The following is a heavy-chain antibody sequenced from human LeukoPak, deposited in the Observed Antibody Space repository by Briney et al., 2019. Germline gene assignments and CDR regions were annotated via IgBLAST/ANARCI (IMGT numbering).Heavy chain of an antibody. Sequence: SEILSLTCTVSGASISSYYWNWIRQSPGKGLEWIGYIHVSGGTSYDPSLKSRVTISIDTSNNQFSLKLSSVTAADTAVYFCARGTSTVVTPNYFYCYSMDVWGKGTTVTVSS. CDR3: ARGTSTVVTPNYFYCYSMDV. D-gene: IGHD4-23*01. J-gene: IGHJ6*03. CDR2: IHVSGGT. V-gene: IGHV4-4*09. CDR1: GASISSYY.